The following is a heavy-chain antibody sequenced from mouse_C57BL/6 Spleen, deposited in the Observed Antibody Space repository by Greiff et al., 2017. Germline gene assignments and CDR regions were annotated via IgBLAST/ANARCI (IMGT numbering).Heavy chain of an antibody. V-gene: IGHV1-82*01. CDR3: ARGSIYYGNYAFAY. J-gene: IGHJ3*01. CDR1: GYAFSSSW. D-gene: IGHD2-1*01. Sequence: VQLKESGPELVQPGASVKISCKASGYAFSSSWMNWVKQRPGKGLEWIGRIYPGAGDTKYNGKFKGTATLTADKSSSTAYMQLSSLTSEDSAVYFCARGSIYYGNYAFAYWGQGTLVTVSA. CDR2: IYPGAGDT.